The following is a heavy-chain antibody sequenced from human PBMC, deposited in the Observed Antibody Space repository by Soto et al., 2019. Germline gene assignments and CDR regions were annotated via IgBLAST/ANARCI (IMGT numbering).Heavy chain of an antibody. D-gene: IGHD3-10*01. Sequence: QVQLQQWGAGLLKPSETLSLTCAVYGGSFSGYYWSWIRQPPGKGLEWIGEINHSGSTNYNPSLKVRVTISVDTSKNQFSLKLSSVTAADTAVYYCAREGTHYYGSGSYYRPNSNWFDPWGQGTLVTVSS. V-gene: IGHV4-34*01. CDR2: INHSGST. CDR1: GGSFSGYY. J-gene: IGHJ5*02. CDR3: AREGTHYYGSGSYYRPNSNWFDP.